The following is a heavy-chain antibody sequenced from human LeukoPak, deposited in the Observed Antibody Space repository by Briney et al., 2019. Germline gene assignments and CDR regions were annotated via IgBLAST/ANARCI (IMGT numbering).Heavy chain of an antibody. CDR1: GFTFSTYW. D-gene: IGHD3-16*01. J-gene: IGHJ4*02. V-gene: IGHV3-23*01. CDR2: ISGTADST. CDR3: AKLGELYGGYFDY. Sequence: GGSLRLSCAASGFTFSTYWMHWVRQAPGKGLEWVSAISGTADSTSFADSVKGRFTISRDNSKNTLYLQMNSLRGEDTAVYYCAKLGELYGGYFDYWGQGTLVTVSS.